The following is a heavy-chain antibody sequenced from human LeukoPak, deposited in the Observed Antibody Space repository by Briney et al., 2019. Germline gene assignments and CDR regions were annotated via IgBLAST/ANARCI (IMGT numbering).Heavy chain of an antibody. Sequence: GESLKISCKGSGYSFTSYWIGWVRQMPGKGLEWMGIIYPGDSDTRYSPSFRGQVTISADKSISTAYLQWSSLKASDTAMYYCARQGQLRFLEFDYWGQGTLVTVSS. V-gene: IGHV5-51*01. CDR2: IYPGDSDT. D-gene: IGHD3-3*01. CDR1: GYSFTSYW. CDR3: ARQGQLRFLEFDY. J-gene: IGHJ4*02.